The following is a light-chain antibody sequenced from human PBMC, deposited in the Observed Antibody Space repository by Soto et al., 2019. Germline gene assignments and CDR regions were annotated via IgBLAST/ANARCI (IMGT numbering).Light chain of an antibody. CDR2: AAS. Sequence: EIVMTQSPATLSVSPGERATLSCRASQSVSGNLAWYQQKPGQAPRLLIYAASTRATGIPARFSGSGSGTEFNRPNSILQSEDFAVYYFQQYNNWPPITFGPGTKVDIK. V-gene: IGKV3-15*01. CDR3: QQYNNWPPIT. J-gene: IGKJ3*01. CDR1: QSVSGN.